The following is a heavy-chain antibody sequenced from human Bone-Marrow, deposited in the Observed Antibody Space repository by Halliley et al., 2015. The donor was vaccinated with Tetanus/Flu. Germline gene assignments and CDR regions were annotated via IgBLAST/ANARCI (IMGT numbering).Heavy chain of an antibody. Sequence: GLERIGYIYYSGRTSYNPSPKSRVIISLAPSKNQLSLKVTSVTAADTAVYYCARGGYGNLGFWGQGTLVTVSS. V-gene: IGHV4-31*02. D-gene: IGHD5-12*01. CDR3: ARGGYGNLGF. CDR2: IYYSGRT. J-gene: IGHJ4*02.